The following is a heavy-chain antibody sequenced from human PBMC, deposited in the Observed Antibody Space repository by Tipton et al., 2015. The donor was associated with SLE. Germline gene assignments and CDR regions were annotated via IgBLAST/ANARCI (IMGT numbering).Heavy chain of an antibody. CDR2: IYPTDSDT. V-gene: IGHV5-51*03. J-gene: IGHJ3*02. CDR1: EYSFTNYW. CDR3: ASWPRWDAFEI. Sequence: QSGAEVKKPGESLKISCKGSEYSFTNYWIVWVRQVPGKGLEWMGLIYPTDSDTRYSPSFQGQVSISADMSTYTAYLKWSSLKASDSAIYYWASWPRWDAFEIWVQATMVTV.